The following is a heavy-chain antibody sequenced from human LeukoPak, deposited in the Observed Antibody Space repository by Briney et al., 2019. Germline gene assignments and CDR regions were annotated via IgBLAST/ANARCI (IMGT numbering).Heavy chain of an antibody. CDR3: ARGPKACSGGSCYCFAFDI. CDR1: GFTVSSIH. CDR2: TYTGGNS. V-gene: IGHV3-53*01. Sequence: GGSLRLSCAASGFTVSSIHMVWVRQAPGKGLEWVSVTYTGGNSYYADSVKGRFTISRDNAKNSLYLQMNSLRAEDTAVYYCARGPKACSGGSCYCFAFDIWGQGTMVTVSS. J-gene: IGHJ3*02. D-gene: IGHD2-15*01.